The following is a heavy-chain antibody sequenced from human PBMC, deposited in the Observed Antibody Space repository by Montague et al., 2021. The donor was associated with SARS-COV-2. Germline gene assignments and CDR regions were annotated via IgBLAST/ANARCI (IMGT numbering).Heavy chain of an antibody. CDR2: IYYTGSR. CDR1: GASIRSSDHY. CDR3: VRAGGFDNSGYVGRLRTYYFDY. J-gene: IGHJ4*02. D-gene: IGHD3-22*01. Sequence: SETLSLTCTVSGASIRSSDHYWGWIRQPPGKGLEWIGSIYYTGSRYYTPSLTSRLTISVDTSRHQFSLELTSVTAADTAIYYCVRAGGFDNSGYVGRLRTYYFDYWGQGLLVTVSS. V-gene: IGHV4-39*07.